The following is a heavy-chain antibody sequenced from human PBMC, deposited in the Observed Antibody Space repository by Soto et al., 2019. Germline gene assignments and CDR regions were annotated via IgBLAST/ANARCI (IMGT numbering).Heavy chain of an antibody. Sequence: QVQLVESGGGVVQPGRSLRLSCAASGFTFISYGMHWVRQAPGKGLEWLAVMSYDGRDKYYADSVRGRFTISRDNSKNTEYLQLNSLRVEDTAVYYCAKARSGSWHEGYYFDNWGQGTLVTVSS. D-gene: IGHD2-15*01. J-gene: IGHJ4*02. CDR2: MSYDGRDK. CDR1: GFTFISYG. V-gene: IGHV3-30*18. CDR3: AKARSGSWHEGYYFDN.